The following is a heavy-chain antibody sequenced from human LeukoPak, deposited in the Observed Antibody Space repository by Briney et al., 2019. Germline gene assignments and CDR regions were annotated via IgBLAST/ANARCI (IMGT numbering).Heavy chain of an antibody. CDR3: ARVSPQFGYYYYYGMDV. Sequence: SETLSLTCTVSGGSISSYYWSWIRQPPGKGLEWIGYIYYSGSTNYNPSLKSRVTISVDTSKNQFSLKLSSVTAADAAVYYCARVSPQFGYYYYYGMDVWGQGTTVTVSS. CDR2: IYYSGST. CDR1: GGSISSYY. D-gene: IGHD3-16*01. V-gene: IGHV4-59*08. J-gene: IGHJ6*02.